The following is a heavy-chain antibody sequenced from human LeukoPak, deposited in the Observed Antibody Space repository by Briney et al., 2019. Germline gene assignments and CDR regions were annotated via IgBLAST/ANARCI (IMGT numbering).Heavy chain of an antibody. CDR1: GFTFSDYY. Sequence: GGSLRLSCAASGFTFSDYYMSWIRQAPGKGLEWVTYISSSGSTIYYADSVKGRFTISRDNAKNSLYLQMNSLRAEDTAVYYCARDAHRYCSSTSCPADYWGQGALVTVSS. J-gene: IGHJ4*02. CDR3: ARDAHRYCSSTSCPADY. D-gene: IGHD2-2*01. V-gene: IGHV3-11*04. CDR2: ISSSGSTI.